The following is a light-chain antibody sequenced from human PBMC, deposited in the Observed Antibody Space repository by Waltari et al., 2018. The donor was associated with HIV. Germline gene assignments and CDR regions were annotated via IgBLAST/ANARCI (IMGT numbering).Light chain of an antibody. CDR1: SGYSNYR. CDR2: VGPGGFVG. Sequence: QPVLTQPPSASASLGASVTLTCTLSSGYSNYRVDWYQQRPGKGPRFVMRVGPGGFVGSKGDGIPDRFSALGSGLNRYLTIKNIQEEDESDYHCGADHGTGSNFVYVFGPGTKVTVL. CDR3: GADHGTGSNFVYV. V-gene: IGLV9-49*02. J-gene: IGLJ1*01.